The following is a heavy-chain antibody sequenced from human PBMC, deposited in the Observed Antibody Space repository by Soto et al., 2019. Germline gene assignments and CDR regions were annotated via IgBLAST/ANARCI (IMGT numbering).Heavy chain of an antibody. CDR2: VDPEDGET. V-gene: IGHV1-69-2*01. CDR1: GYTFTDYY. CDR3: XXXXXXXXXXXXV. Sequence: EVQLVQSGAEVKKPGATVKISCKVSGYTFTDYYMHWXXXXXXXXXEWRGLVDPEDGETIYAEKFQGRVTITADTSTDXAYMELXXXXXXXXXXXXXXXXXXXXXXXXXVWGQGTTVTVSS. J-gene: IGHJ6*02.